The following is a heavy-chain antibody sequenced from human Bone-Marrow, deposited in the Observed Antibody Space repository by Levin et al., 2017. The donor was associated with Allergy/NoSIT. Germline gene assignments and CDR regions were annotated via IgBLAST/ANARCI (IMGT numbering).Heavy chain of an antibody. CDR2: IYYSGST. CDR1: YGSISSYW. D-gene: IGHD1-1*01. J-gene: IGHJ6*02. V-gene: IGHV4-59*01. CDR3: ARYNQQLGNYYYGMDV. Sequence: SETLSLTCTVSYGSISSYWWSWIRQPPGKGLEFIGYIYYSGSTNYNPSLKSRVTISVDTSKNQLSLQLTSVTAADTAMYYCARYNQQLGNYYYGMDVWGQGTTVIVSS.